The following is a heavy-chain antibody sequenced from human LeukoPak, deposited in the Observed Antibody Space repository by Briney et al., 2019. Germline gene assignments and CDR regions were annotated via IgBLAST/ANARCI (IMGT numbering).Heavy chain of an antibody. D-gene: IGHD3-16*01. Sequence: SETLSLTCSVSGGSISSYYWSWIRQPPGKGLEWIGYIYYSGYTNYNPSLKSRVTISVDTSKYQFSLKLSSVTAADTAVYYCARDLGDKLGGFDYWGQGTLVTVSS. V-gene: IGHV4-59*01. CDR3: ARDLGDKLGGFDY. CDR2: IYYSGYT. CDR1: GGSISSYY. J-gene: IGHJ4*02.